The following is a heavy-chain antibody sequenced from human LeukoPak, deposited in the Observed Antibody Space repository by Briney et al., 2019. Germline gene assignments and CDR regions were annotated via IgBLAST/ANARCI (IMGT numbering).Heavy chain of an antibody. V-gene: IGHV3-30*03. Sequence: GGSLRLSCAASGFTFSSYWMHWVRQAPGKGLEWVAIISYDGNIKYQADSVKGRFTISRDDSKNTLYLQMNSLRAEDTAVYYCARDRSANSRVYYFDYWGQGTLVTVSS. D-gene: IGHD4/OR15-4a*01. CDR2: ISYDGNIK. CDR1: GFTFSSYW. CDR3: ARDRSANSRVYYFDY. J-gene: IGHJ4*02.